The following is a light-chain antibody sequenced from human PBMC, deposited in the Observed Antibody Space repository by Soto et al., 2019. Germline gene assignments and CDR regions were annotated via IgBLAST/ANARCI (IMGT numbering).Light chain of an antibody. CDR3: KSYTSRSTYV. V-gene: IGLV2-14*03. CDR1: SSDVGGYNS. J-gene: IGLJ1*01. Sequence: LTQPGSVSGSPGQSITISCTGTSSDVGGYNSVSWYQHHPGKAPKLMIYDVSNRSSGVSSRFSGSKSDNTASLTISGLQAEDEADYYCKSYTSRSTYVFGTGTKVTVL. CDR2: DVS.